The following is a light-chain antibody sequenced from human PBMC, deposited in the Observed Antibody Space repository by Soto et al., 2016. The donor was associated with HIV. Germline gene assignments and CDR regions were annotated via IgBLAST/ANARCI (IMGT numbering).Light chain of an antibody. CDR3: DSRDSSGNHLI. V-gene: IGLV3-19*01. J-gene: IGLJ2*01. CDR1: SLRSYY. Sequence: SSELTQVPAVSVALGQTVRITCQGDSLRSYYGSWYQQKPGQAPVLVIYGKNSRPSGIPDRFSGSTSGNTASLTITGAQAEDEADYYCDSRDSSGNHLIFGGGTKLTVL. CDR2: GKN.